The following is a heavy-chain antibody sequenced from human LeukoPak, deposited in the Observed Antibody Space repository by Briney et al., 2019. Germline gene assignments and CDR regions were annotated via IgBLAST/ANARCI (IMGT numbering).Heavy chain of an antibody. CDR1: GFTFSSYG. J-gene: IGHJ4*02. CDR3: AKGPLGYCSSTSCYGGEPFDY. V-gene: IGHV3-23*01. Sequence: PGGSLRLSCAASGFTFSSYGMSWVRQAPGKGLEWVSAISGSGGSTYYADSVKGRFTISRDNSKNTLYLQMNSLRAEDTAVYYCAKGPLGYCSSTSCYGGEPFDYWGQGTLVTVSS. CDR2: ISGSGGST. D-gene: IGHD2-2*01.